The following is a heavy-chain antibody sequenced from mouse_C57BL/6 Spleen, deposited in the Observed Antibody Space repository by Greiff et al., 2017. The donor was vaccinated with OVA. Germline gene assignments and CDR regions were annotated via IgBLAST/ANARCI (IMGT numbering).Heavy chain of an antibody. CDR3: ARTPTAPLYAMDY. CDR1: GYAFSSSW. V-gene: IGHV1-82*01. Sequence: VQLQQSGPELVKPGASVKISCKASGYAFSSSWMNWVKQRPGTGLEWIGRIYPGDGDTNYNGKFKGKATLTADKSSSTAYMQLSSLTSEDSAVYFCARTPTAPLYAMDYWGQGTSVTVSS. J-gene: IGHJ4*01. D-gene: IGHD3-1*01. CDR2: IYPGDGDT.